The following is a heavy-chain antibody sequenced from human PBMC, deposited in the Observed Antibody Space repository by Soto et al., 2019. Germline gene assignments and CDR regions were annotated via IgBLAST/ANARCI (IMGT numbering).Heavy chain of an antibody. J-gene: IGHJ4*02. Sequence: GASVKVSCKASGYTFTNYYMHWVRQAPGQGLEWMGVIHYSGATPTYAQKFQGRVTMARDTSTSTVYVELSSLTSEDTAVYYCARPSYDSSGYYYVHWGQGTLVTVSS. CDR2: IHYSGATP. CDR3: ARPSYDSSGYYYVH. CDR1: GYTFTNYY. D-gene: IGHD3-22*01. V-gene: IGHV1-46*01.